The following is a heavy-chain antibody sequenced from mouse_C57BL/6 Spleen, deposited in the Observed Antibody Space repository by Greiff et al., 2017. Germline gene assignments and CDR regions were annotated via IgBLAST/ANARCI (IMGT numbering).Heavy chain of an antibody. CDR3: TTCHYYGGSGDYAMEY. CDR2: IDPENGDT. Sequence: EVQLQQSGAELVRPGASVKLSCTASGFNIKDDYMHWVKQRPEQGLEWIGWIDPENGDTESASKFQGKATITADTSSNTAYLQLRSLTSEDTAVDYCTTCHYYGGSGDYAMEYWGQGTSVTVSS. D-gene: IGHD1-1*01. CDR1: GFNIKDDY. J-gene: IGHJ4*01. V-gene: IGHV14-4*01.